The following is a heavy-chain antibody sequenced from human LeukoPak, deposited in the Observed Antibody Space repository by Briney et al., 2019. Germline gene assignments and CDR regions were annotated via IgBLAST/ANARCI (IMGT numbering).Heavy chain of an antibody. J-gene: IGHJ4*02. CDR1: GFTFSDHF. Sequence: PGGSLRLSCVAPGFTFSDHFMTWVRQAPGKGPEWISYISGNGAIYYADSVKGRFIISRDNAKNSLYLQLNSLRAEDTAVYYCARDDYGDLGYWGQGTLVTVSS. CDR3: ARDDYGDLGY. V-gene: IGHV3-69-1*01. D-gene: IGHD4-17*01. CDR2: ISGNGAI.